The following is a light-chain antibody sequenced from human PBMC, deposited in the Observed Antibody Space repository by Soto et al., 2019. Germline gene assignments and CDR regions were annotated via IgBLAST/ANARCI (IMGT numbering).Light chain of an antibody. J-gene: IGKJ1*01. CDR3: QQYGSSPRT. Sequence: EIVFTHSPPTLFLSPGERATLSSRASQSVSNNYLAWYQQKPGQAPRLLIYGASSRATGIPDRFSGSGSGTDFTLTISRLEPEDFAVYYCQQYGSSPRTFGQGTKVDIK. CDR1: QSVSNNY. CDR2: GAS. V-gene: IGKV3-20*01.